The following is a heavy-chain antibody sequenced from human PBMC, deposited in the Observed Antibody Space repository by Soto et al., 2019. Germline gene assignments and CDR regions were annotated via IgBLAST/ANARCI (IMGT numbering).Heavy chain of an antibody. D-gene: IGHD1-1*01. Sequence: EVQLVESGGGLVQPGGSLRLSCAASGFTFSRYWMHWVRQAPGKGLVWVSRINSDESSTSYADSVKGRFTISRDNAKNTLYLQMKRMRVEDTAVYYCARAPADWNDRQPIDYWGQGTLVTVSS. CDR3: ARAPADWNDRQPIDY. V-gene: IGHV3-74*01. CDR1: GFTFSRYW. J-gene: IGHJ4*02. CDR2: INSDESST.